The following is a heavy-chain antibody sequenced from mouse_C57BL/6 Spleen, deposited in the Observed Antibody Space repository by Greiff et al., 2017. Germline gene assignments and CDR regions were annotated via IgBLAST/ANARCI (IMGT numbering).Heavy chain of an antibody. Sequence: VQLQQSGAELVRPGASVKLSCTASGFNIKDDYMHWVKQRPEQGLEWIGWIDPENGDTEYASKLQGKATITADTSSNTAYLQLSSLTSEDTAVYYGTRTGTGFAYWGQGTLVTVSA. CDR2: IDPENGDT. CDR3: TRTGTGFAY. J-gene: IGHJ3*01. CDR1: GFNIKDDY. D-gene: IGHD4-1*01. V-gene: IGHV14-4*01.